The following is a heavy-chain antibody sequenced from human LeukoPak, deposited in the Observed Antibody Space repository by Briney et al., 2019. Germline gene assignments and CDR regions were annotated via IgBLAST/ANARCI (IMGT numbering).Heavy chain of an antibody. CDR3: ARDLHGGYSSDY. J-gene: IGHJ4*02. Sequence: VGSLRLSCAASGFTFNNFGMHWVRQAPGKGLEWVAFMGYEGIHKYYADSVKGRFTISKDNSKATLYLQMNSLRPEDTAVYYCARDLHGGYSSDYWGQGTLVTVS. V-gene: IGHV3-30*02. CDR1: GFTFNNFG. CDR2: MGYEGIHK. D-gene: IGHD4-23*01.